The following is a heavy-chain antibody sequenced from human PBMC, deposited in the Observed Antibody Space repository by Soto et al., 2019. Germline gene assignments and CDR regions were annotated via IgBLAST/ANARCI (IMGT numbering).Heavy chain of an antibody. J-gene: IGHJ6*03. CDR2: IKSKTDGGTT. CDR1: GFTFSNAW. Sequence: GGSLRLSCAASGFTFSNAWMSWVRQAPGKGLEWVGRIKSKTDGGTTDYAAPVKGRFTISRDDSKNTLYLQMNSLKTEDTAVYYCTTRYDFWSGSQPYYYYYYMDVWGKGTTVTVSS. V-gene: IGHV3-15*01. D-gene: IGHD3-3*01. CDR3: TTRYDFWSGSQPYYYYYYMDV.